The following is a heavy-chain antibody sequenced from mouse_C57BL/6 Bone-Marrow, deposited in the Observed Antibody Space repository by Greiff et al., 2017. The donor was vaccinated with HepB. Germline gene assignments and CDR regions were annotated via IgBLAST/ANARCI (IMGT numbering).Heavy chain of an antibody. D-gene: IGHD3-1*01. J-gene: IGHJ1*03. CDR2: ISNGGGST. Sequence: EVMLVESGGGLVQPGGSLKLPCAASGFTFSDYYMYWVRQTPEKRLVWVAYISNGGGSTYYPDTVKGRFTISRDNAKSTLYLQMSRLKPEDTAMYSCARHYNGHKGGYCDVWGTGTTVTVSS. CDR3: ARHYNGHKGGYCDV. V-gene: IGHV5-12*01. CDR1: GFTFSDYY.